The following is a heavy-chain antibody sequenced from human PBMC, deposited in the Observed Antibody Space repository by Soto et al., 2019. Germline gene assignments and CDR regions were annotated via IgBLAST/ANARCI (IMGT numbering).Heavy chain of an antibody. CDR1: GFTFSSYW. D-gene: IGHD3-10*01. V-gene: IGHV3-7*01. CDR3: ARDPGYYGSGSYYNAPSPIDY. CDR2: IKQDGSEK. Sequence: PGGSLRLSCAASGFTFSSYWMSWVRQAPGKGLEWVANIKQDGSEKYYADSVKGRFTISRDNAKNSLYLQMNSLRAEDTAVYYCARDPGYYGSGSYYNAPSPIDYWGQGTLVTVSS. J-gene: IGHJ4*02.